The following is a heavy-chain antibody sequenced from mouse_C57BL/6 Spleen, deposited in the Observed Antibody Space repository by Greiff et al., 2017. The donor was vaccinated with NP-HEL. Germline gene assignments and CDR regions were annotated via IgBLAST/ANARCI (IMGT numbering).Heavy chain of an antibody. Sequence: EVKLQESGPGLVKPSQSLSLTCSVTGYSITSGYYWNWIRQFPGNKLEWMGYISYDGSNNYNPSLKNRISITRDTSKNQFFLKLNSVTTEDTATYYCAGYGSHWYFDVWGTGTTVTVSS. D-gene: IGHD1-1*01. CDR3: AGYGSHWYFDV. V-gene: IGHV3-6*01. CDR2: ISYDGSN. J-gene: IGHJ1*03. CDR1: GYSITSGYY.